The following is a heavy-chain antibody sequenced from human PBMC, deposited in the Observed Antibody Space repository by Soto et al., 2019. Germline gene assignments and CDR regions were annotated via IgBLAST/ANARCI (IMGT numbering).Heavy chain of an antibody. J-gene: IGHJ6*02. D-gene: IGHD3-10*01. CDR3: AREYYGSGSWEYYYYYGMDV. V-gene: IGHV1-69*01. Sequence: QVQLVQSGAEVKKPGSSVKVSCKASGGTFSSYSINWVRQAPGQGLEWMGGIIPIFGTANNAQKFQGRVTITADESTSTAYMELSSLRSEDTAVYYCAREYYGSGSWEYYYYYGMDVWGQGTTVTVSS. CDR1: GGTFSSYS. CDR2: IIPIFGTA.